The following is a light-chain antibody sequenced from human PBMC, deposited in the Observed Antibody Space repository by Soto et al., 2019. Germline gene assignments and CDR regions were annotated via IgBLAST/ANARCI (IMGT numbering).Light chain of an antibody. J-gene: IGKJ3*01. CDR1: QSISSY. V-gene: IGKV1-39*01. Sequence: DIQMTQSPSSLSASVGDRVTITCRASQSISSYLNWYQQKPGKAPKLLIYAASSLQSGVPSRFSGSGSGTDFTLPISSLQPEDFATYYCQQSYSTPFTFGPGTKVISN. CDR2: AAS. CDR3: QQSYSTPFT.